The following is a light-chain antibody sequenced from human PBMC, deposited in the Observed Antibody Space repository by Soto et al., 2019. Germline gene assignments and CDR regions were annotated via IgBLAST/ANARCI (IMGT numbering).Light chain of an antibody. CDR3: QQYDNLPFT. CDR1: QDISNY. CDR2: DAS. Sequence: DIQMTQSPSSLSASVGDRVTITCQASQDISNYLNWYQQKPGKAPKLLIYDASNLETGVTSRFSGSGSGTDLTFTISSLQPEDSATYYCQQYDNLPFTFGPGTKVDI. V-gene: IGKV1-33*01. J-gene: IGKJ3*01.